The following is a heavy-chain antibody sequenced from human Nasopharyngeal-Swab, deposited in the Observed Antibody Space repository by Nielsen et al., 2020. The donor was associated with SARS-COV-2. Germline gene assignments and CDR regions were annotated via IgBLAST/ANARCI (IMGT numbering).Heavy chain of an antibody. J-gene: IGHJ3*02. V-gene: IGHV3-30*18. Sequence: GESLKISCAASGFTFSSYGMHWVRQAPGKGLEWVAVISYDGSNKYYADSVKGRSTISRDNSKNTLYLQMNSLRAEDTAVYYCAKGSYYYDSYGAFDIWGQGTMVTVSS. CDR3: AKGSYYYDSYGAFDI. CDR2: ISYDGSNK. D-gene: IGHD3-22*01. CDR1: GFTFSSYG.